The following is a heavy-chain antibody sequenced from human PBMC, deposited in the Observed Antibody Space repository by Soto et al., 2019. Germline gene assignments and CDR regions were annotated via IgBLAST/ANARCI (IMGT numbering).Heavy chain of an antibody. CDR3: AKDAVAYNGEWDWFDL. J-gene: IGHJ5*02. Sequence: EGQLLESGGGLVQPGGSLRLSCVASGFTFKNFAMTWVRQAPGKGMEWVSAIGGSGSSANYADSVMGRFTVSRDDSKSTLYLQMSGLRVDDTALYYCAKDAVAYNGEWDWFDLWGQGTLVTVSS. CDR1: GFTFKNFA. CDR2: IGGSGSSA. V-gene: IGHV3-23*01. D-gene: IGHD3-10*01.